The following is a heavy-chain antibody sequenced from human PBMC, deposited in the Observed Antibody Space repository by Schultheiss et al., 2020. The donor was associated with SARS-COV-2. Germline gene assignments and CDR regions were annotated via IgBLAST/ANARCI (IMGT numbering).Heavy chain of an antibody. D-gene: IGHD6-6*01. CDR1: GFSLSTSGM. CDR3: ARATGAIAARHPLDY. CDR2: IYHSGST. V-gene: IGHV4-4*02. Sequence: SGPTLVKPTQTLTLTCTFSGFSLSTSGMCVSWIRQPPGKGLEWIGEIYHSGSTNYNPSLKSRVTISVDKSKNQFSLKLSSVTAADTAVYYCARATGAIAARHPLDYWGQGTLVTVSS. J-gene: IGHJ4*02.